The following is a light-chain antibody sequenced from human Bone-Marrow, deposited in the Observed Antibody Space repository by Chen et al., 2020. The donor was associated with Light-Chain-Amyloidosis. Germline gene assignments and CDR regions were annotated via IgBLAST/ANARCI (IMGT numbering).Light chain of an antibody. V-gene: IGLV3-25*03. CDR1: DLPPKY. CDR2: RDT. Sequence: SSELPLPPSVSVSPVQTAWLTCSAGDLPPKYAYWYQHKPGQAPVLVIHRDTERPSGISERFSGSRTGTTATLNISGVQAEDEADSHGKSADSSGTYEVIFGGGTKLTVL. CDR3: KSADSSGTYEVI. J-gene: IGLJ2*01.